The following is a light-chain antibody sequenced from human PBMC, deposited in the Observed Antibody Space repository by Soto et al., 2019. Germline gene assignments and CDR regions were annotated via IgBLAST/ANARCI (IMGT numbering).Light chain of an antibody. Sequence: CVLTQPASASVAAGRSGTISCTGTSSDVGGYNYVSWYQQHPGKAPKLMIYEVSKRPSGVPDRFSGSKSGNTASLTVSGLQAEDEAEYYCSSYAGSNNAYVFGTGTKVTVL. CDR1: SSDVGGYNY. J-gene: IGLJ1*01. V-gene: IGLV2-8*01. CDR3: SSYAGSNNAYV. CDR2: EVS.